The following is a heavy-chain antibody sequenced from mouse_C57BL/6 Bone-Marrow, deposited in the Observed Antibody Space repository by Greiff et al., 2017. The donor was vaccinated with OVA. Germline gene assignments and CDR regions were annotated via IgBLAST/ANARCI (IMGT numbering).Heavy chain of an antibody. CDR1: GFSFNTYA. CDR2: IRSKSNNYAT. J-gene: IGHJ4*01. V-gene: IGHV10-1*01. Sequence: EVKLMESGGGLVQPKGSLKLSCAASGFSFNTYAMNWVRQAPGKGLEWVARIRSKSNNYATYYADSVKDRFTISRDDSESMLYLQMNNLKTEDTAMYYCVNWDVDYAMDDWGQGTSVTVSS. D-gene: IGHD4-1*01. CDR3: VNWDVDYAMDD.